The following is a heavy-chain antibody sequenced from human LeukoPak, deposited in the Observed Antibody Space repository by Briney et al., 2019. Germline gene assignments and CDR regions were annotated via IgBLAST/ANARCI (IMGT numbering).Heavy chain of an antibody. D-gene: IGHD1-26*01. CDR1: GGSISSGSYY. CDR3: ARGRGSYYGYYFDY. J-gene: IGHJ4*02. V-gene: IGHV4-61*02. Sequence: SETLSLTCTVSGGSISSGSYYWSWIRQPAGKGLEWIGRIYTSGSTNYNPSLKSRVTISVDTSKNQFSLKLSSVTAADTAVYYCARGRGSYYGYYFDYWGQGTLVTVSS. CDR2: IYTSGST.